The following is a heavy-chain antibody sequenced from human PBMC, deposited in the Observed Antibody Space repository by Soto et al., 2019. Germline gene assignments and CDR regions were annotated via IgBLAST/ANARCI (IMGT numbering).Heavy chain of an antibody. V-gene: IGHV3-23*01. CDR1: GFTFSSHA. CDR2: ITDGGGST. D-gene: IGHD6-13*01. CDR3: AKIGLFINGYMGVVRGGY. J-gene: IGHJ4*02. Sequence: EVQLLESGGGLVQPGGSLRLSCAASGFTFSSHAMSWVRQAPGKGLEWVSDITDGGGSTFYAASLQGHFSISRDKSKNTLDLKMRSLTAEYTAIYSCAKIGLFINGYMGVVRGGYWGQGTLVTVSA.